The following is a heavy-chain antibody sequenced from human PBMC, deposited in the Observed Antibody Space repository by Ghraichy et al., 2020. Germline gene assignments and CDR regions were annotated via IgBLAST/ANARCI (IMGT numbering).Heavy chain of an antibody. CDR2: ISADNGNT. V-gene: IGHV1-18*01. Sequence: ASVKVSCKASGYTFTTYGITWVRQAPGQGLEWMGWISADNGNTNYAQKLQGRVTMTTDTSTSTAYMELRSLRSDDTAVYYCATSGRSSGWLRYRKEDYWGQGTLVTVSS. J-gene: IGHJ4*02. CDR1: GYTFTTYG. CDR3: ATSGRSSGWLRYRKEDY. D-gene: IGHD6-19*01.